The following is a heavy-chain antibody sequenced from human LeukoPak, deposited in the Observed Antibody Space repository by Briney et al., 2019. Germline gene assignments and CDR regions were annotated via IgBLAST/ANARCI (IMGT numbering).Heavy chain of an antibody. J-gene: IGHJ4*02. CDR2: ISSSGTYI. D-gene: IGHD3-22*01. V-gene: IGHV3-21*01. CDR3: ANFHSSGEYNPRGFDY. Sequence: PGGSLRLSCTASGFIFSNYRMNWVRQAPGKGLEWVSSISSSGTYIYYADSVKGRFTISRDNAKNSLYLQMNSLRVEDTAVYYCANFHSSGEYNPRGFDYWGQGTLVTVSS. CDR1: GFIFSNYR.